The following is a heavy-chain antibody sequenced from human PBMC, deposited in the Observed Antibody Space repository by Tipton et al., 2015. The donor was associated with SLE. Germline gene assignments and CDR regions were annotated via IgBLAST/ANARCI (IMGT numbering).Heavy chain of an antibody. Sequence: TLSLTCAVYGGSFSDYSWSWIRQPPGKGLEWIGEINHSGSTNYNPSLKSRVTISIDTSKNQFSLRLSSVTAADTAVYYCAREGISYCGGDCHGSFDYWGQGSLVTVSS. D-gene: IGHD2-21*01. V-gene: IGHV4-34*01. CDR2: INHSGST. J-gene: IGHJ4*02. CDR3: AREGISYCGGDCHGSFDY. CDR1: GGSFSDYS.